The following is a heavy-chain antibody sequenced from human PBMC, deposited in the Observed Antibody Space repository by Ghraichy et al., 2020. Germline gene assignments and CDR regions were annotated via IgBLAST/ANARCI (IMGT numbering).Heavy chain of an antibody. Sequence: GGSLRLSCSASGLTFSRYWMHWVRQPPGEGLVWVSRIKGDGSYKNSADSVRGRFTISRDNALNMLHLQMDSLRAEDTAVYYCVRDGDRWYFDRWGRGTLVTVSS. CDR2: IKGDGSYK. D-gene: IGHD7-27*01. J-gene: IGHJ2*01. CDR1: GLTFSRYW. CDR3: VRDGDRWYFDR. V-gene: IGHV3-74*01.